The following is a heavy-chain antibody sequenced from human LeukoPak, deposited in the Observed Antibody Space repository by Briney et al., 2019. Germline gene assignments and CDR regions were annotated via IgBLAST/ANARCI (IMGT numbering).Heavy chain of an antibody. CDR1: GYSISSGYY. CDR2: IYHSGST. Sequence: SETLSLTCAVSGYSISSGYYWGWIRQPPGKGLEWIGSIYHSGSTYYNPSLKSRVTISVDTSKNQFSLKLSSVTAADTAVYYCARHDMDVAGAGLDYFDCWAQGTLVTVSS. CDR3: ARHDMDVAGAGLDYFDC. D-gene: IGHD6-13*01. V-gene: IGHV4-38-2*01. J-gene: IGHJ4*02.